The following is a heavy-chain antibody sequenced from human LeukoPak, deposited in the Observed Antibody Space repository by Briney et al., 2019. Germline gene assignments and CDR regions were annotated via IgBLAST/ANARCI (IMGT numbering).Heavy chain of an antibody. CDR1: GDSVNSLDL. Sequence: SDTLSLTCTVSGDSVNSLDLWSWVRQPPGQGLEWIGEMYLSGITHSNPSVKSRVTISIDKSKNQFFLNLSSVTAADTAVYYCAGLVGRYSSGLYYYYFDYWGQGTLVTVSS. V-gene: IGHV4-4*02. J-gene: IGHJ4*02. CDR2: MYLSGIT. CDR3: AGLVGRYSSGLYYYYFDY. D-gene: IGHD3-22*01.